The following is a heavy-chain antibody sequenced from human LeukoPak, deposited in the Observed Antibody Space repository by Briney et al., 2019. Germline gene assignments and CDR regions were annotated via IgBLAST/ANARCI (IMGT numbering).Heavy chain of an antibody. CDR1: GFTFRDYH. CDR2: ISPGGGAT. Sequence: PGGSLRLSCAASGFTFRDYHMNWIRQAPGKGLEWVSYISPGGGATYFADSVEGRLTTSRDNTKNSVFLQMNSLTAEDTAVYYCAGGLDIAVAGPGGYFDYWGQGTLVTVSP. CDR3: AGGLDIAVAGPGGYFDY. V-gene: IGHV3-11*01. J-gene: IGHJ4*02. D-gene: IGHD6-19*01.